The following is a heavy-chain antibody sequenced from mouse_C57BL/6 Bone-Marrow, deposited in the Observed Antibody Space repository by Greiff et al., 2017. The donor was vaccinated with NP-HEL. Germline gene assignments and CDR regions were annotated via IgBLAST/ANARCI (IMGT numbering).Heavy chain of an antibody. CDR3: ARYNGSSYWYFDV. J-gene: IGHJ1*03. Sequence: DVHLVESGGGLVQPGGSLSLSCAASGFTFTDYYMSWVRQPPGKALEWLGFIRNKANGYTTDYSASVKGRFTISRDNSQSILYLQRNALRAEDSATYYGARYNGSSYWYFDVWGTGTTVTVSS. CDR1: GFTFTDYY. D-gene: IGHD1-1*01. CDR2: IRNKANGYTT. V-gene: IGHV7-3*01.